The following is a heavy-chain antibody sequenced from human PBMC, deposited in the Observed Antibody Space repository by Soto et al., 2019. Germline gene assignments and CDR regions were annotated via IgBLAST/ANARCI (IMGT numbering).Heavy chain of an antibody. V-gene: IGHV3-48*02. CDR3: ARDSVVVVTATNWFDP. CDR1: GFTFSSYS. Sequence: EVQLVESGGGLVKPGGSLRLSCAASGFTFSSYSMNWVRQAPGKGLEWVSYISSSSSTIYYADSVKGRFTISRDNAKNSLYLQMNSLRDEDTAVYYCARDSVVVVTATNWFDPWGQGTLVTVSS. D-gene: IGHD2-21*02. CDR2: ISSSSSTI. J-gene: IGHJ5*02.